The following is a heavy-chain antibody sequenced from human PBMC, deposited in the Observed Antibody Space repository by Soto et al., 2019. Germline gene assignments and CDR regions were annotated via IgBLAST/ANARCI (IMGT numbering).Heavy chain of an antibody. CDR3: ARGGLEPFDH. Sequence: PWGSLLISCASSVFTFGNYWMDWVRQAPGKGLVWVSRISDYGRINYADSVKDRFIISRDDARSELYLQLNDLRVEDTATYYCARGGLEPFDHCGQGALVTVSS. CDR2: ISDYGRI. V-gene: IGHV3-74*01. D-gene: IGHD1-1*01. J-gene: IGHJ4*02. CDR1: VFTFGNYW.